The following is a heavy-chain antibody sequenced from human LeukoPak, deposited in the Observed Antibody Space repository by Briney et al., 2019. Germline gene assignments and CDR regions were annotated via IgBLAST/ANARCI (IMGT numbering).Heavy chain of an antibody. D-gene: IGHD2-15*01. CDR1: GGSISGYY. CDR3: ARKLGYCSGGSCHIYNWFDP. V-gene: IGHV4-39*07. Sequence: SETLSLTCTVSGGSISGYYWSWIRQPPGKGLEWIGSIYYSGTTHYNPSLESRVTISVDTSKNQFSLKLSSVTAADTAVYYCARKLGYCSGGSCHIYNWFDPWGQGTLVTVSS. CDR2: IYYSGTT. J-gene: IGHJ5*02.